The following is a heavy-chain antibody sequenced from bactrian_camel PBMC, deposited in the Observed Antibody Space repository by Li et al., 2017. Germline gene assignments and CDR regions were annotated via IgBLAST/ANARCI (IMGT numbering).Heavy chain of an antibody. Sequence: QLVESGGGLVQPGGFLRLSCAASGFTLSSYRTYWVRQAPGKGLERVSIINRGGTTYYADSMEGRFTISRDNATNTVYLQMNSLKPEDTAVYYCVSLVGRPLVHQGTQVTVS. CDR2: INRGGTT. V-gene: IGHV3S25*01. CDR1: GFTLSSYR. D-gene: IGHD2*01. J-gene: IGHJ4*01.